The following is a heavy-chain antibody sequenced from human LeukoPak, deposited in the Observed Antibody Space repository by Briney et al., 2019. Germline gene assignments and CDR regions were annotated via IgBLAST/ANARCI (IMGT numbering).Heavy chain of an antibody. D-gene: IGHD1-26*01. Sequence: GGSLRLSCAASGFTFSSYEMNWVRQAPGKGLEWVSYISSSGSTIYYADSVKVRFTISRDNAKNSLYLQMNSLRAEDTAVYYCAREGAGATSDYWGQGTLVTVSS. CDR3: AREGAGATSDY. V-gene: IGHV3-48*03. J-gene: IGHJ4*02. CDR2: ISSSGSTI. CDR1: GFTFSSYE.